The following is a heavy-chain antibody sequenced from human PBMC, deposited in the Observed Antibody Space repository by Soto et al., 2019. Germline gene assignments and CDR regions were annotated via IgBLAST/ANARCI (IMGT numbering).Heavy chain of an antibody. V-gene: IGHV3-9*01. J-gene: IGHJ6*02. Sequence: EVQLVESGGGLVQPGRSLRLSCAASAFTFDDYAMHWVRQAPGKGLEWVSGISWNSGSIGYADSVKGRFTISRDNAKNSLYLQMNSLRAEDTALYYCAKDIGGGPTYYYYYGMDVWGQGTTVTVSS. CDR3: AKDIGGGPTYYYYYGMDV. CDR2: ISWNSGSI. CDR1: AFTFDDYA. D-gene: IGHD2-15*01.